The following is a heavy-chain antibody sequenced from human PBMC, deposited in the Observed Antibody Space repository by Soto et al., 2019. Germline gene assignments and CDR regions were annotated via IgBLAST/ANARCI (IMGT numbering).Heavy chain of an antibody. Sequence: GASVKVSCKESGYTITSYYMHWVRQAHRQGLEWMGIINPSGGSTSYAQKFQGRVTMTRDTSTSTVYMELSSLRSEDTAVYYCARGGASYSSSIILDYYYYYMDVWGKGTTVTVSS. J-gene: IGHJ6*03. CDR1: GYTITSYY. CDR3: ARGGASYSSSIILDYYYYYMDV. D-gene: IGHD6-6*01. V-gene: IGHV1-46*03. CDR2: INPSGGST.